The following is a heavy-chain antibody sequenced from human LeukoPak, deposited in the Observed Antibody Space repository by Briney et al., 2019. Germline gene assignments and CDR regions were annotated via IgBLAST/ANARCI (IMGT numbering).Heavy chain of an antibody. CDR1: GYTFTSYY. D-gene: IGHD6-13*01. CDR2: INPSGGST. J-gene: IGHJ4*02. CDR3: ARDPSSLEYFDY. V-gene: IGHV1-46*01. Sequence: GASVKVSCKASGYTFTSYYMHWVRQAPGQGLEWMGIINPSGGSTSYAQKFQGRVTMTRDTSTSTVYMELSSLRPEDTAVYYCARDPSSLEYFDYWGQGTLVTVSS.